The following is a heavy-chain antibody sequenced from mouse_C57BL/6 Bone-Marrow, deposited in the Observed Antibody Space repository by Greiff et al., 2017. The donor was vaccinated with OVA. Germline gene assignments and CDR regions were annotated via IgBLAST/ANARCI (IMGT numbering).Heavy chain of an antibody. Sequence: EVQGVESGGDLVKPGGSLKLSCAASGFTFSSYGMSWVRQTPDKRLEWVATISSGGSYTYYPDSVKGRFTLSRDNAKNTLYLQMSSLKSEDTALYYCARQYYGSSYYWGQGTTLTVSS. CDR3: ARQYYGSSYY. D-gene: IGHD1-1*01. V-gene: IGHV5-6*01. CDR2: ISSGGSYT. CDR1: GFTFSSYG. J-gene: IGHJ2*01.